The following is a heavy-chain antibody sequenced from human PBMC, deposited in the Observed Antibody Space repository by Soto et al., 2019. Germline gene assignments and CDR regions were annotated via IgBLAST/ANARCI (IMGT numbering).Heavy chain of an antibody. Sequence: EVQLVESGGGLVKPGGSLRLSCAASGFTFSSYSMNWVRQAPGKGLEWVSSISSSSSYIYYADSVKGRFTISRDNAKNSLYLQMNSLRAEDTAVYYCARLTTTIPTDAFDIWGQGTMATVSS. CDR3: ARLTTTIPTDAFDI. D-gene: IGHD2-21*01. CDR1: GFTFSSYS. CDR2: ISSSSSYI. V-gene: IGHV3-21*01. J-gene: IGHJ3*02.